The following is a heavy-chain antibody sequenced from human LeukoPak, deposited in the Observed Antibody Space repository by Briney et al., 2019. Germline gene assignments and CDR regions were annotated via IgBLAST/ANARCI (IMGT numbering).Heavy chain of an antibody. V-gene: IGHV3-7*05. CDR1: GITLSTYW. CDR3: AGDQGAFDM. J-gene: IGHJ3*02. Sequence: SGGSLRLSCAGSGITLSTYWMSWIRQAPGKGLEWVGNIKQDGSEKYFVDSLRGRFTISRDNAKNSLFLQMNSLRAEDTAVYYCAGDQGAFDMWGQGTMVTVSS. CDR2: IKQDGSEK.